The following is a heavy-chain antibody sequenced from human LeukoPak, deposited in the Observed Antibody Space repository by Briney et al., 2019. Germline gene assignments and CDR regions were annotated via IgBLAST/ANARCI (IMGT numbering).Heavy chain of an antibody. CDR1: GFTFSEYY. CDR2: LRSTADIV. Sequence: GGSLRLSCAASGFTFSEYYMSWIRQAPGKGLEWVSDLRSTADIVSYADFVLGRFTISRDNGDDSLSLQLNNLRAEDTAVYYCARETVAGTFDYWSQGTLVTVSS. D-gene: IGHD6-19*01. V-gene: IGHV3-11*01. J-gene: IGHJ4*02. CDR3: ARETVAGTFDY.